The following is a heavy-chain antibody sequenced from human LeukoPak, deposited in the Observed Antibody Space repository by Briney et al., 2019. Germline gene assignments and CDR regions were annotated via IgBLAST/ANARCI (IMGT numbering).Heavy chain of an antibody. CDR1: GDSFSSNSGV. D-gene: IGHD5-24*01. J-gene: IGHJ4*02. CDR2: TYYRSKWFY. Sequence: SQTLSLTCAISGDSFSSNSGVWNWIRQSPWRGLEWLGRTYYRSKWFYDYAESVKGRIIVNPDTSKNQFSLHLNSMTPDDTAVYYCARDAPGQSYFDYWGRGSLVTVSS. V-gene: IGHV6-1*01. CDR3: ARDAPGQSYFDY.